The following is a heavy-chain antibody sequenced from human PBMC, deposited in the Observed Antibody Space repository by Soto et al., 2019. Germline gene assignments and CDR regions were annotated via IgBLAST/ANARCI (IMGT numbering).Heavy chain of an antibody. D-gene: IGHD5-12*01. CDR3: ASSAYSGYDLSSTGAFDY. V-gene: IGHV1-69*13. CDR1: GGTFSSYA. CDR2: IIPIFGTA. Sequence: SVKVSCKASGGTFSSYAISWVRQAPGQGLEWMGGIIPIFGTANYAQKFQGRVTITADESTSTAYMELSSLRSEDTAVYYCASSAYSGYDLSSTGAFDYWGQGTLVTVSS. J-gene: IGHJ4*02.